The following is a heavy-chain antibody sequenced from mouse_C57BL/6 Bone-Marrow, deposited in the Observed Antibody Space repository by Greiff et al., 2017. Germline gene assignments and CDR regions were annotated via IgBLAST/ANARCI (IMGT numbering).Heavy chain of an antibody. J-gene: IGHJ3*01. Sequence: VQLQQSGAELVKPGASVKLSCKASGYTFTESTIHWVKQRSGQGLEWIGLFYPGWGSIKYNETFKDKATLTADKSSSKVYMVLSRVTDEDSAVDVCAGHEGDYDEGFAYWGQGTLVTVSA. CDR2: FYPGWGSI. CDR1: GYTFTEST. V-gene: IGHV1-62-2*01. D-gene: IGHD2-4*01. CDR3: AGHEGDYDEGFAY.